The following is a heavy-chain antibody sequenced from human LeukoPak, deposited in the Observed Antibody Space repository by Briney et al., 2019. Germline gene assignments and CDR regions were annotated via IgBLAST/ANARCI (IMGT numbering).Heavy chain of an antibody. D-gene: IGHD4-17*01. J-gene: IGHJ4*02. V-gene: IGHV3-7*04. CDR2: INEDGSEK. CDR3: ARVPATVKADY. Sequence: GGCLRHACAASGYTLSWFSMSWGRQAPGKGLEWVANINEDGSEKYYVESVKGRFTISRDNAKNSLFLQMSTLRAEDTAVYYCARVPATVKADYWGQGTLVTVSS. CDR1: GYTLSWFS.